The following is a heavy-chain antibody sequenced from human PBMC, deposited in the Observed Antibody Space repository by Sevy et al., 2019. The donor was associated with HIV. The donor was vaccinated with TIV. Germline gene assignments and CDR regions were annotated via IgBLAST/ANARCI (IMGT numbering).Heavy chain of an antibody. V-gene: IGHV4-30-4*01. CDR2: IYYSGST. J-gene: IGHJ4*02. Sequence: SETLSLTCTVSGGSISSGDYYWSWIRQPPGKGLEWIGYIYYSGSTYYNPSLKSRVTISVDTSKNQFSLRLNSVTAADTAVYYGAGGGGMVRGVPYWGQGTLVTVSS. D-gene: IGHD3-10*01. CDR3: AGGGGMVRGVPY. CDR1: GGSISSGDYY.